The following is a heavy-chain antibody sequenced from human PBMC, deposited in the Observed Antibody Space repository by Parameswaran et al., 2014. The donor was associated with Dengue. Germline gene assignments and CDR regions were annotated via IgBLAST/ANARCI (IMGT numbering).Heavy chain of an antibody. CDR3: ARDGPHPYSSSPDY. J-gene: IGHJ4*02. D-gene: IGHD6-6*01. Sequence: WVRQAPGQGLEWMGGIIPIFGTANYAQKFQGRVTITADESTSTAYMELSSLRSEDTAVYYCARDGPHPYSSSPDYWGQGTLVTVSS. CDR2: IIPIFGTA. V-gene: IGHV1-69*01.